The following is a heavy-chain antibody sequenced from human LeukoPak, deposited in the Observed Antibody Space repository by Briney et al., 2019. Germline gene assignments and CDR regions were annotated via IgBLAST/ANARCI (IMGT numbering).Heavy chain of an antibody. J-gene: IGHJ5*02. CDR3: ARGHNNGYDSFGWFDP. V-gene: IGHV4-39*07. Sequence: SETLTLTCSVSGDSITRNRYYWVWHRQPPGKGLVWIGSIFYNGRSDYNSSLKSRVTISLDASSNQCSLRLSSVTAADTAVYYCARGHNNGYDSFGWFDPWGQGTLVTVSS. D-gene: IGHD5-12*01. CDR1: GDSITRNRYY. CDR2: IFYNGRS.